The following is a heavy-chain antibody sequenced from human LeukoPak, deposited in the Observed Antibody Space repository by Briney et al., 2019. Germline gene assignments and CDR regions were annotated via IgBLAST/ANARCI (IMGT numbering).Heavy chain of an antibody. J-gene: IGHJ5*02. CDR1: GFTFSSYA. D-gene: IGHD6-19*01. CDR3: AKDGSWYSSSPNWFDP. V-gene: IGHV3-23*01. Sequence: GGSLRLSCAASGFTFSSYAMSWVRQAPGKGLEWVSGISGSGGSTYYADSVKGRFTISRDNSKNTLCLQMNSLRAEDTAVYYCAKDGSWYSSSPNWFDPWGQGTLVTVSS. CDR2: ISGSGGST.